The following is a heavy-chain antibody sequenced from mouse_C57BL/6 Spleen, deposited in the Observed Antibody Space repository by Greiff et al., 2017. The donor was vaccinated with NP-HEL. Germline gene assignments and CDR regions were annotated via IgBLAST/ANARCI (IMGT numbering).Heavy chain of an antibody. CDR2: IYPGDGDT. V-gene: IGHV1-82*01. D-gene: IGHD1-1*01. CDR1: GYAFSSSW. Sequence: VQLQQSGPELVKPGASVKISCKASGYAFSSSWMKWVKQRPGKGREWIGGIYPGDGDTNYNGKFKGKATLTADKSSSTAYMQLSSLTSEDSAVYFCARKYYYGIRSYYFDYWGQGTTLTVSS. CDR3: ARKYYYGIRSYYFDY. J-gene: IGHJ2*01.